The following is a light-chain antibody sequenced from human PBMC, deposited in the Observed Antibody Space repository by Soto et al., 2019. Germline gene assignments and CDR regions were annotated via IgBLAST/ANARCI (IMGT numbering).Light chain of an antibody. CDR3: QQYNSYPWT. V-gene: IGKV1-5*01. Sequence: PSTLSAAVGDRVTRTCRASQSISSWLAWYQQKPGKAPKLLIYDASSLESGVPSRFSGSGSGTEFTLTISSLQPDDFATYYCQQYNSYPWTFGQGTKVDIK. J-gene: IGKJ1*01. CDR2: DAS. CDR1: QSISSW.